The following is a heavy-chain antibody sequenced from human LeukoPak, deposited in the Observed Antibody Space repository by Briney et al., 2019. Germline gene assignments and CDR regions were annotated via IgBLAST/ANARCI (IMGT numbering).Heavy chain of an antibody. D-gene: IGHD1-26*01. J-gene: IGHJ4*02. CDR2: INHSGST. CDR3: ARHVGRGLGPAGAFGY. CDR1: GGSFSGYY. V-gene: IGHV4-34*01. Sequence: SETPSLTCAVYGGSFSGYYWSWIRQPPGKGLEWIGEINHSGSTNYNPSLKSRVTISVDTSKNQFSLKLSSVTAADTAVYYCARHVGRGLGPAGAFGYWGQGTLVTVSS.